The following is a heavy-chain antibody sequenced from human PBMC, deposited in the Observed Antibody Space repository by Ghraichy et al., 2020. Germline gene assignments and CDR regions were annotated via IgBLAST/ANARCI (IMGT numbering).Heavy chain of an antibody. CDR2: ISTYNGHT. V-gene: IGHV1-18*04. CDR1: VYTFTNYG. CDR3: ARGVTGYYDSSGYPDYYFDY. D-gene: IGHD3-22*01. J-gene: IGHJ4*02. Sequence: ASVKVSCKASVYTFTNYGLSWVRQAPGQVLEWMGWISTYNGHTNYAQKVQGRVNMTTDTSTSTAYMELRSLRSDDTAVFYCARGVTGYYDSSGYPDYYFDYWGQGTLVTVSS.